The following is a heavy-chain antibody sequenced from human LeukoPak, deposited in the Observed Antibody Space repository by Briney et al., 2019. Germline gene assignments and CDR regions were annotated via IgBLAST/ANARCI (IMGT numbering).Heavy chain of an antibody. V-gene: IGHV1-24*01. CDR1: GYSLSERS. D-gene: IGHD1-26*01. Sequence: GASVKVSCKVSGYSLSERSIHWVRQAPGKGLEGMGGFDFEDGETLFAPKFRGRLTVTEDTSTDTTYMELSSLAYDDTAVYYCATEPPPSGTYSVHFDSWGQGTLVTVSS. CDR3: ATEPPPSGTYSVHFDS. CDR2: FDFEDGET. J-gene: IGHJ4*02.